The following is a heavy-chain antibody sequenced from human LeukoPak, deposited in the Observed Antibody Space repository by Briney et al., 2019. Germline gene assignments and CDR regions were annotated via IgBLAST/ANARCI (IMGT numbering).Heavy chain of an antibody. J-gene: IGHJ4*02. V-gene: IGHV4-4*02. CDR2: RYHSGST. CDR3: ATAMIVVAVFDY. CDR1: GGSISSSNW. Sequence: PSETLSLTCAVSGGSISSSNWWSLVRHPPGKGLEWIGERYHSGSTNYNPSLKSRVTISVDNSKNQLSLKLNSVTAADTAGYYCATAMIVVAVFDYWGEGTLVTVSS. D-gene: IGHD3-22*01.